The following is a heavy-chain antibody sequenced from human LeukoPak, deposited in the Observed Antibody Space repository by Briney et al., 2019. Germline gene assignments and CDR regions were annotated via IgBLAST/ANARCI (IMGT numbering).Heavy chain of an antibody. Sequence: QTGGSLRLSCAASGFTFSSYAMSWVRQAPGKGLEWVSAISGSGGSTYYADSVKGRFTISRDNSKNTLYLQMNSLRAEDTAVYYCAKDPIRDIEYYYYDSSGYYPEWGHPDWFDPWGQGTLVTVSS. V-gene: IGHV3-23*01. D-gene: IGHD3-22*01. CDR3: AKDPIRDIEYYYYDSSGYYPEWGHPDWFDP. CDR1: GFTFSSYA. CDR2: ISGSGGST. J-gene: IGHJ5*02.